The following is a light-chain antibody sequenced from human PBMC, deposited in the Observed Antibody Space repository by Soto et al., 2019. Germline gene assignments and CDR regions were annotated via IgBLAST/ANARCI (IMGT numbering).Light chain of an antibody. J-gene: IGKJ1*01. V-gene: IGKV1-5*01. CDR1: QSIGSW. Sequence: DIQMTQSPSTLSASVGDRVTITCRASQSIGSWLAWYQQKPGKAPKLLIYGASSRATGIPDRFSGSGSGTDFTLTISRLEPEDFAVYYCQQYGSSPPWTFGQGTKVEIK. CDR3: QQYGSSPPWT. CDR2: GAS.